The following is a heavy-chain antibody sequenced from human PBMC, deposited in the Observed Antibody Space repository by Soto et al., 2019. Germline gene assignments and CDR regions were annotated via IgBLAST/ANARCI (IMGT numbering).Heavy chain of an antibody. V-gene: IGHV3-23*01. CDR2: ISGSGEST. D-gene: IGHD3-22*01. CDR3: AKEGAGYYDSSPYDS. J-gene: IGHJ5*01. CDR1: GFPFSGYA. Sequence: GSLRLSCAASGFPFSGYAMSWVRRAPGKGPDWVSSISGSGESTHYADSVKGRSTISRDNSKNTLYLQMNSLRAEDTAVYYCAKEGAGYYDSSPYDSWGQGTLVTVLL.